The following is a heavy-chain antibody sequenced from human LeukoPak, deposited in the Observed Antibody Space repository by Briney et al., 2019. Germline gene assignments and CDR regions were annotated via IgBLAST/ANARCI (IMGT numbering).Heavy chain of an antibody. J-gene: IGHJ3*02. CDR3: ARAVAAPDDAFDI. Sequence: SGTLSLTCAVCGVSISSDNWWTWVRQPPGKGLEWIGYIYHSGSTYHNPSLKSRVTISVDRSKNQFSLKLSSVTAADTAVYYCARAVAAPDDAFDIWGQGTMVTVSS. CDR1: GVSISSDNW. D-gene: IGHD6-25*01. V-gene: IGHV4-4*02. CDR2: IYHSGST.